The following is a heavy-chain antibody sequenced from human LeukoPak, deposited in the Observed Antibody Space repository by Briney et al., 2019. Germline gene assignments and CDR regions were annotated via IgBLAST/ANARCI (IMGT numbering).Heavy chain of an antibody. CDR1: GFTFSSYA. CDR2: ISGSGGST. CDR3: AEGAWIQLWSYYFDY. V-gene: IGHV3-23*01. D-gene: IGHD5-18*01. J-gene: IGHJ4*02. Sequence: PGGSLRLSCAASGFTFSSYAMSWVRQAPGKGLEWVSAISGSGGSTYYADSVKGRFTISRDNSKNTLYLQMNSLRAEDTAVYYCAEGAWIQLWSYYFDYWGQGTLVTVSS.